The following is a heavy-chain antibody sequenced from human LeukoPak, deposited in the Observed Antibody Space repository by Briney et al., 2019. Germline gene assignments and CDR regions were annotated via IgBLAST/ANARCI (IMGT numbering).Heavy chain of an antibody. CDR3: AREADSSGYLRTFDY. J-gene: IGHJ4*02. V-gene: IGHV3-7*01. D-gene: IGHD3-22*01. CDR2: IKQDGSEK. Sequence: GGSLRLSCAASGFTFSSYWMSWVRQAPGKGLEWVANIKQDGSEKYYVDSVKGRFTISRDNAKNSLYLQMNSLRAEDTAVYYCAREADSSGYLRTFDYWGQGTLVTVSS. CDR1: GFTFSSYW.